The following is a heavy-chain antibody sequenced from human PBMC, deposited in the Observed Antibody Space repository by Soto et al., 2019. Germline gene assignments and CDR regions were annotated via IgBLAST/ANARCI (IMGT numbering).Heavy chain of an antibody. D-gene: IGHD1-1*01. CDR2: IYYSGST. CDR3: ATTLEPVYGMDV. V-gene: IGHV4-30-4*01. Sequence: SETLSLTCTVSGGSISSGDYYWSWIRQPPGKGLEWIGYIYYSGSTYYNPSLKSRVTISVDTSKNQFSLKLSSVTAADTAVYYCATTLEPVYGMDVWGQGTTVTVYS. J-gene: IGHJ6*02. CDR1: GGSISSGDYY.